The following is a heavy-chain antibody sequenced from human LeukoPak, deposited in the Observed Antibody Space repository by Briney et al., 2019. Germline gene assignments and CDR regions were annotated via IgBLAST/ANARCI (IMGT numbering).Heavy chain of an antibody. V-gene: IGHV4-59*12. CDR1: GGSINSDY. J-gene: IGHJ4*02. CDR3: ARGRGYSYGTKGYFDY. Sequence: SETLSLTCTVSGGSINSDYWSWIRHPPGKGLEWIGYISYTGTTNYNPSLQSRVTISVDRSKNQFSLKLSSVTAADTAVYYCARGRGYSYGTKGYFDYWGQGTLVTVSS. D-gene: IGHD5-18*01. CDR2: ISYTGTT.